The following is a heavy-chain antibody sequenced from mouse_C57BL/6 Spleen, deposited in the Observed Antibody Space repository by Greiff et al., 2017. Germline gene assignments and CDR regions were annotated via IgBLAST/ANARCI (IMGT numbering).Heavy chain of an antibody. Sequence: VQLQQSGAELAKPGASVKLSCKASGYTFTSYWLRWVKQRTGQGLEWIGYINPSSGYTKYNQKFKDKATLTADKSSSTAYMQLSSLTNEDSAVYYCARRDYAADYWGQGTTLTVSS. V-gene: IGHV1-7*01. CDR2: INPSSGYT. J-gene: IGHJ2*01. CDR1: GYTFTSYW. CDR3: ARRDYAADY. D-gene: IGHD1-1*02.